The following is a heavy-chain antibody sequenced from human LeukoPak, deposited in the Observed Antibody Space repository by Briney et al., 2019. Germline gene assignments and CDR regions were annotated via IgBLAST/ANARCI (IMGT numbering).Heavy chain of an antibody. CDR3: AKVPWLLWFGELLIDEDY. Sequence: GGSLRLSCAASGFTFSDHYMDWVRQAPGKGLEWVGRSRNKAHSYTTEHAASVKGRFTISRDNSKNTLYLQMNSLRAEDTAVYYCAKVPWLLWFGELLIDEDYWGQGTLVTVSS. V-gene: IGHV3-72*01. CDR1: GFTFSDHY. J-gene: IGHJ4*02. CDR2: SRNKAHSYTT. D-gene: IGHD3-10*01.